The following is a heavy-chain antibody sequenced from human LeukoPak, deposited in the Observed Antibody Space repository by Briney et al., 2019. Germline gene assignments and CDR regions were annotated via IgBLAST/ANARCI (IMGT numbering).Heavy chain of an antibody. CDR1: VYTFTGYY. V-gene: IGHV1-2*02. D-gene: IGHD2-2*01. Sequence: ASVKVSCKASVYTFTGYYMHWVRQASGQGREWMGWINHNSSGTNYAQKFQGRVTMTRDTSISTGYMELSRLKSDDKAVYYCAREIPSPTDPHYFDYWGQGTLVPVSS. J-gene: IGHJ4*02. CDR3: AREIPSPTDPHYFDY. CDR2: INHNSSGT.